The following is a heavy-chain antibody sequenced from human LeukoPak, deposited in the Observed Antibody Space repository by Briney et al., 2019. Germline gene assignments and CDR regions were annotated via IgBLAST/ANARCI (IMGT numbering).Heavy chain of an antibody. V-gene: IGHV3-23*01. D-gene: IGHD3-22*01. CDR3: AKGVLPYYYDSSGSNDY. Sequence: QTGGSLRLSCAASGFTFSSYAMSWVRQAPGKGLEWVSAISGSGGSTYYADSVKGRFTISRDNSKNTLYLQMNSLRAEDTAVYYCAKGVLPYYYDSSGSNDYWGQGTLVTVSS. CDR2: ISGSGGST. CDR1: GFTFSSYA. J-gene: IGHJ4*02.